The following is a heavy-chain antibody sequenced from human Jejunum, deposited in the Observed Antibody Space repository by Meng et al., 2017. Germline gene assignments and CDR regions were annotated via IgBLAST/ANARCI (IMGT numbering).Heavy chain of an antibody. CDR3: TREIRGWYGSERYRGYYDGMDV. J-gene: IGHJ6*02. D-gene: IGHD6-19*01. CDR2: IKQEGFEK. Sequence: GESLKISCTASGFTMSSYWMAWVRQAPGKGLEWVANIKQEGFEKNYVDSVKGRFTISRDNAKDSLYLQMNSLRGEDTAVYYCTREIRGWYGSERYRGYYDGMDVWGQGTTVTVSS. V-gene: IGHV3-7*01. CDR1: GFTMSSYW.